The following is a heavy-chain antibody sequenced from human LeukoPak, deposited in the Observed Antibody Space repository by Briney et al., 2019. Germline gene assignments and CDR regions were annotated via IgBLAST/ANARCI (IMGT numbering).Heavy chain of an antibody. CDR2: IYHSGST. V-gene: IGHV4-30-2*01. CDR3: ARGQITMVRGVIITHDAFDI. CDR1: GGSISSGGYS. J-gene: IGHJ3*02. Sequence: PSQTLSLTCAVSGGSISSGGYSWSWIRQPPGKDLEWIWYIYHSGSTYYNPSLKSRVTISVDGSKNQFSLKLSSVTAADTAVYYCARGQITMVRGVIITHDAFDIWGQGTMITVSS. D-gene: IGHD3-10*01.